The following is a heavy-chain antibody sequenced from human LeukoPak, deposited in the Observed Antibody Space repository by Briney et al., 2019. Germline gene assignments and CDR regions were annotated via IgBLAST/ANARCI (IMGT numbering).Heavy chain of an antibody. CDR2: ISSSSSYI. CDR3: ASSMIVVVHDAFDI. D-gene: IGHD3-22*01. CDR1: GFTFRSYS. Sequence: GGSLRLSRAASGFTFRSYSMNWVRQAPGKGLEWVSSISSSSSYIYYADSVKGRFTISRDNAKNSLYLQMNSLRAEDTAVYYCASSMIVVVHDAFDIWGQGTMVTVSS. V-gene: IGHV3-21*01. J-gene: IGHJ3*02.